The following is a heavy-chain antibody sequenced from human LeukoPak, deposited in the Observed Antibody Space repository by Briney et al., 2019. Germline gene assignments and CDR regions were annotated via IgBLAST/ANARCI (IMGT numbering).Heavy chain of an antibody. D-gene: IGHD3-3*01. V-gene: IGHV4-61*01. CDR2: IYYSGST. Sequence: PSETLSLTCTVSGGSISSSSHYWSWIRQPPGKGLEWIGYIYYSGSTNYNPSLKSRVTISVDTSKNQFSLKLSSVTAADTAVYYCARVRRRDYDFWSRRYYFDYWGQGTLVTVSS. CDR3: ARVRRRDYDFWSRRYYFDY. J-gene: IGHJ4*02. CDR1: GGSISSSSHY.